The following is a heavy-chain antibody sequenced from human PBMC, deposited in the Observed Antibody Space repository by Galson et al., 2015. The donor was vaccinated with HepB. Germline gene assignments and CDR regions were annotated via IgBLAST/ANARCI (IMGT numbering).Heavy chain of an antibody. CDR2: IRNGANYYAT. D-gene: IGHD3/OR15-3a*01. J-gene: IGHJ6*02. Sequence: SLRLSCAASGFTFSGSGIHWVRQAPGKGLEWVGRIRNGANYYATAYAPSVRGRFTVFRDDLKSTAYLQMNSLTPEDTAVYYCTRPGYGSSWFLDYAHGVDVWGQGTTVIVS. V-gene: IGHV3-73*01. CDR3: TRPGYGSSWFLDYAHGVDV. CDR1: GFTFSGSG.